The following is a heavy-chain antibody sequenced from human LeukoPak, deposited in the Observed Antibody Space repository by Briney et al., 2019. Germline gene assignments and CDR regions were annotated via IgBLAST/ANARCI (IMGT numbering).Heavy chain of an antibody. D-gene: IGHD6-6*01. CDR2: TYYRSKWYN. CDR1: GDSVSSNSAA. V-gene: IGHV6-1*01. Sequence: SQTLSLTCAISGDSVSSNSAAWNRIRQSPSRGLEWLGRTYYRSKWYNDYAVSVKSRITINPHTSKNQFSLQLNSVTPEDTAVYYCARQLAAQKGPDNYYYYYMDVWGKGTTVTVSS. J-gene: IGHJ6*03. CDR3: ARQLAAQKGPDNYYYYYMDV.